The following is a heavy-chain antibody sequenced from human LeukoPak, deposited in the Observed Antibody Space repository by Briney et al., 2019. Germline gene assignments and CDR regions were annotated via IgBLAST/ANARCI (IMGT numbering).Heavy chain of an antibody. CDR3: AKVPYSSSSDY. V-gene: IGHV3-30*18. CDR2: ISYDGSNK. D-gene: IGHD6-6*01. CDR1: GFTFSSYG. Sequence: GRSLRLSCAASGFTFSSYGMHWVRQAPGKGLEWVAVISYDGSNKHYADSVKGRFTISRDNSKNTLYLQMNSLRAEDTAVYYCAKVPYSSSSDYWGQGTLVTVSS. J-gene: IGHJ4*02.